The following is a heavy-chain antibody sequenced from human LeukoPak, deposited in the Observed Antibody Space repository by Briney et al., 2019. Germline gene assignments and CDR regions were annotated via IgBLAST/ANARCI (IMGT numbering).Heavy chain of an antibody. J-gene: IGHJ4*02. CDR3: AKDPYSYGSYFDY. V-gene: IGHV3-30*02. Sequence: GGSLRLSCAASGFTFSGCGMHWVRQAPGKGLEWVAFIWYDGRDKYYADSVKGRFTISRDNFKNTLYLQMNSLRAEDTAMYYCAKDPYSYGSYFDYWGQGTLVTVSS. CDR1: GFTFSGCG. CDR2: IWYDGRDK. D-gene: IGHD5-18*01.